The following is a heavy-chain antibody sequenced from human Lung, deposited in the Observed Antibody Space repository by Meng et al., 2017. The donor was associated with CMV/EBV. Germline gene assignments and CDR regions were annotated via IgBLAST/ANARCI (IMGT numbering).Heavy chain of an antibody. J-gene: IGHJ5*02. CDR1: SMRYTGYY. CDR3: ARGGPGGSSSSRGFDP. V-gene: IGHV4-31*02. Sequence: SMRYTGYYWRWLRPPPGKGLEWIGYMYYSGSTGYNPSLKSRVTISVDISKNQFSLKLTSVTAADTAVYYCARGGPGGSSSSRGFDPWGQGTLVTVSS. CDR2: MYYSGST. D-gene: IGHD2-2*01.